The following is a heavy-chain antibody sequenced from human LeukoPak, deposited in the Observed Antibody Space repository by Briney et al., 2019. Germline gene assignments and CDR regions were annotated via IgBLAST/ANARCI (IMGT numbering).Heavy chain of an antibody. CDR1: GFTFSSYA. CDR2: ISGSGGST. CDR3: AKDAGIDWLLSTYYFDY. Sequence: GGSLRLSCAASGFTFSSYAMSWVRQAPGKGLEWVSAISGSGGSTYYADSVKGRFTISRGNSKNTLYLQMNSLRAEDTAVYYCAKDAGIDWLLSTYYFDYWGQGTLVTVPS. D-gene: IGHD3-9*01. J-gene: IGHJ4*02. V-gene: IGHV3-23*01.